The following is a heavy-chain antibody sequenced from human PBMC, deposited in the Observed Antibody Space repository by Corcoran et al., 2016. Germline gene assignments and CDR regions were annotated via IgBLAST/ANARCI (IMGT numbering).Heavy chain of an antibody. CDR1: GGSFSGYY. J-gene: IGHJ4*02. Sequence: QVQLQQWGAGLLKPSETLSLTCAVYGGSFSGYYWSWIRQPPGKGLEWIGEINHSGSTNYNPSLKSRVTISVDTSKNQFSLKLSSVTAADTAVYYWATQGRSYGPPFDYWGQGTLVTVAS. CDR3: ATQGRSYGPPFDY. V-gene: IGHV4-34*01. D-gene: IGHD5-18*01. CDR2: INHSGST.